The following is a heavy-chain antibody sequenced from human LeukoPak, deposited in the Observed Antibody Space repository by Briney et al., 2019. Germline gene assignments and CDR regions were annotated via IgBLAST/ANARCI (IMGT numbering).Heavy chain of an antibody. D-gene: IGHD5-12*01. CDR2: IYTSGGT. J-gene: IGHJ4*02. CDR3: ARDPTQYGGYYFDY. Sequence: SETLSLTCTVSGGSISSGSYYWSWIRQPAGKGLEWIGRIYTSGGTNYNPSLKSRVTISVDTSKNQFSLKLSSVTAADTAVYYCARDPTQYGGYYFDYWGQGTLVTVSS. CDR1: GGSISSGSYY. V-gene: IGHV4-61*02.